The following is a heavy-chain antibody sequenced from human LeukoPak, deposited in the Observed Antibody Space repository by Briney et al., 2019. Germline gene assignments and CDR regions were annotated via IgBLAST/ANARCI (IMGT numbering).Heavy chain of an antibody. CDR1: GGSISGHY. J-gene: IGHJ6*02. CDR2: IHYSGRP. V-gene: IGHV4-59*11. D-gene: IGHD3-16*01. CDR3: ARFGVDYDMDV. Sequence: PSETLSLTCTVSGGSISGHYWTWIRQPPGKGLEWIGQIHYSGRPDYNPSLKSRVTISVDTSKNQLSLKGTSVTGADTAVYYCARFGVDYDMDVWGQGTTVTVSS.